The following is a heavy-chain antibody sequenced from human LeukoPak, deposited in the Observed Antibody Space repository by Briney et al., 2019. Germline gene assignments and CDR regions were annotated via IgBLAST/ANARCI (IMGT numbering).Heavy chain of an antibody. CDR1: GYTFTGYY. J-gene: IGHJ6*03. Sequence: ASVKVSCKASGYTFTGYYMHWVRQAPGQGLEWMGWINPSSGGTNYAQKFQGRVTMTRDTSISTAYMELSRLRSDDTAVYYCARLGSSSVGLRDYYYSYYMDVWGKGTTVTVSS. V-gene: IGHV1-2*02. D-gene: IGHD6-6*01. CDR3: ARLGSSSVGLRDYYYSYYMDV. CDR2: INPSSGGT.